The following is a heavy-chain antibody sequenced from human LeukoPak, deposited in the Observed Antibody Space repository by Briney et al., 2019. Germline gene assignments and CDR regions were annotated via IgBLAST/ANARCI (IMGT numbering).Heavy chain of an antibody. CDR1: GGSISSYY. D-gene: IGHD6-25*01. Sequence: PSETLSLTCTVPGGSISSYYWCWIRQPAGKGLGWIGRIYTSGSTNYNPSLKSRVTMSVDTSKNQFSLKLSSVTAADTAVYYCARDRGPASLAAYYYYYMDVWGKGTTVTVSS. CDR2: IYTSGST. V-gene: IGHV4-4*07. CDR3: ARDRGPASLAAYYYYYMDV. J-gene: IGHJ6*03.